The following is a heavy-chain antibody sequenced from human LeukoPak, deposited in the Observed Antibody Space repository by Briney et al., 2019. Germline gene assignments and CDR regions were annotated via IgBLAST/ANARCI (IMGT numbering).Heavy chain of an antibody. J-gene: IGHJ3*02. CDR3: VQEGPRGLAFDI. Sequence: PGGSLRLSCEASGVTFSSYVMSWVRQAPGKGPEWVSGISGSGGGTYYADSVKGRSAISRDNSKNTLYLQMNSLRAEDTAVYYCVQEGPRGLAFDIWGQGTKVTVSS. V-gene: IGHV3-23*01. CDR2: ISGSGGGT. CDR1: GVTFSSYV.